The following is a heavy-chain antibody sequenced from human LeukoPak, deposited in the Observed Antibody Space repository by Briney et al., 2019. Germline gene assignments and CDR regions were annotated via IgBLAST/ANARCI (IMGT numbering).Heavy chain of an antibody. Sequence: SETLSLSCIVAGGSISNYSWSWIRQTPGKRLEWICYIYYKWNTNYKPCVKSRVTISVDRCKNQFSLELTSVTAADTAIYYCSRHMTSRVNRPFDYWGQGILVSVSS. J-gene: IGHJ4*02. V-gene: IGHV4-59*08. D-gene: IGHD1-14*01. CDR3: SRHMTSRVNRPFDY. CDR2: IYYKWNT. CDR1: GGSISNYS.